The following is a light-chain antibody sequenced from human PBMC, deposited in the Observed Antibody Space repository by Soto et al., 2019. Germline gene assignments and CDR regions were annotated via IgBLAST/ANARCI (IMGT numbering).Light chain of an antibody. Sequence: QSVLTQPPSVSGAPGQRVTISCTGGSSNIGAGYDVHWYQQLPGTAPKLLIYGNSNRPSGVPDRFSGSKSGTSASLAITGLQAEDEADDYCQSYDSSRSVVFGGGTKLTVL. J-gene: IGLJ2*01. CDR1: SSNIGAGYD. CDR2: GNS. CDR3: QSYDSSRSVV. V-gene: IGLV1-40*01.